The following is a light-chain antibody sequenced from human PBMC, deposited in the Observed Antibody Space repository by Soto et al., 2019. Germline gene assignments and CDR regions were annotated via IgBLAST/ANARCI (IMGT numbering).Light chain of an antibody. Sequence: QSVLTQPASVSGSPGQSITISCTGTSSDVGSYNLVSWYQQHPGKAPKLMIYEANKRPSGVSNRFSGSKSGNTASLTISGLQPEDEAEYHCSSYAGYSTSVVFGGGTKLTVI. J-gene: IGLJ2*01. CDR2: EAN. CDR3: SSYAGYSTSVV. CDR1: SSDVGSYNL. V-gene: IGLV2-23*01.